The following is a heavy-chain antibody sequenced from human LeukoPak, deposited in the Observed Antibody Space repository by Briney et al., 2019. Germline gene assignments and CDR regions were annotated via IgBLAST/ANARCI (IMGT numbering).Heavy chain of an antibody. CDR1: GFTFSAYP. Sequence: GGSLRLSCAASGFTFSAYPMNWVRQAPGNGLEWISHIRDSGSTDYADSVKGRFTISRDNAKSSLYLQLNSLRAEDTAVYFCARDHDYAFDNWGQGTLVAVSS. D-gene: IGHD4-17*01. CDR2: IRDSGST. V-gene: IGHV3-48*01. CDR3: ARDHDYAFDN. J-gene: IGHJ4*02.